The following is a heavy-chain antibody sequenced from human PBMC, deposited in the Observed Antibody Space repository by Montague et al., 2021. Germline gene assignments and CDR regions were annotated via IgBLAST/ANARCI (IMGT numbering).Heavy chain of an antibody. CDR2: IYWDADK. V-gene: IGHV2-5*02. J-gene: IGHJ6*03. D-gene: IGHD2-21*01. CDR1: GFSLTTSGVG. CDR3: AHTHHVIPFYFSMDA. Sequence: PALVKPTQTLTLTCTFSGFSLTTSGVGVGWIRQPPGKALEWLGVIYWDADKRYSPSLQNRLIITHDASRNQVILTLNDLDPMDTGTYFCAHTHHVIPFYFSMDAWGKGTTVTVSS.